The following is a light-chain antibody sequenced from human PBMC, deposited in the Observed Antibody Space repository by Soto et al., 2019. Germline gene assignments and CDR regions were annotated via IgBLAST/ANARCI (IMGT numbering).Light chain of an antibody. CDR2: LNSDGSH. J-gene: IGLJ2*01. CDR1: SGHSSYA. CDR3: QTWGTGIRV. Sequence: QLVLTQSPSASASLGASVKLTCTLSSGHSSYAIAWHQQQPEEGPRYLMKLNSDGSHSKGDGIPDRFSGSNAGAERYLTISSVQSEDEADYYCQTWGTGIRVFGGGTKLTVL. V-gene: IGLV4-69*01.